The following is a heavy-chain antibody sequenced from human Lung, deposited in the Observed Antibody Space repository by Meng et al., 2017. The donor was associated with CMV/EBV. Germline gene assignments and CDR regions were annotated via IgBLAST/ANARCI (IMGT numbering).Heavy chain of an antibody. J-gene: IGHJ6*02. D-gene: IGHD3-10*01. CDR2: IYYSGST. CDR3: AREGTMVRGVYYYSYGMDV. V-gene: IGHV4-39*07. Sequence: SDTLSLXCTVSGGSISSSSYYWGWIRQPPGRGLEWIGTIYYSGSTYYNPSLKSRVTISVDTSKNQFSLKLSSVTAADTAVYYCAREGTMVRGVYYYSYGMDVWGQGTTVTVSS. CDR1: GGSISSSSYY.